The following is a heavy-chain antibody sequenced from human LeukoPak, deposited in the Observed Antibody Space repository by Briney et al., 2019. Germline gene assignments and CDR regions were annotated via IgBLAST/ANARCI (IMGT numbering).Heavy chain of an antibody. J-gene: IGHJ3*02. CDR1: GGSISSGDYY. CDR3: ARDQSHDSSGTDAFDI. CDR2: IYYSGST. Sequence: SETLSLTCTVSGGSISSGDYYWSWIRQPPGKGLEWIGYIYYSGSTYYNPSLKSRVTISVDTSKNQFSLKLSSVTAADTAVYYCARDQSHDSSGTDAFDIWGQGTMVTVSS. V-gene: IGHV4-30-4*01. D-gene: IGHD3-22*01.